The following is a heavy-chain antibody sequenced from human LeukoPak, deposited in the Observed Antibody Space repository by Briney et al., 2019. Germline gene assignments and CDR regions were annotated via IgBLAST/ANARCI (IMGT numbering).Heavy chain of an antibody. D-gene: IGHD3-10*01. CDR1: GFTFSSYS. J-gene: IGHJ4*02. CDR2: LSSSSSTI. V-gene: IGHV3-48*04. CDR3: SRSPRGGGY. Sequence: SGGTLRLSCAASGFTFSSYSMNWVRQAPGKGLEWVSYLSSSSSTIYYADHVRGRFTISRDNAKNSLYLQMNSLSGEETAVYYCSRSPRGGGYWGQGTLVTVSS.